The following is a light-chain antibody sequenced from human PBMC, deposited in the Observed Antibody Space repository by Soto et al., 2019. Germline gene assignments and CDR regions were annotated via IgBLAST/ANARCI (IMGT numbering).Light chain of an antibody. CDR2: GAS. V-gene: IGKV3-20*01. CDR3: QQYGSSPVT. CDR1: QNIITN. J-gene: IGKJ4*01. Sequence: EIVMTQSPGTLSVSPGERATLSCRASQNIITNLAWYQQKPGQAPRLLIYGASSRATGIPDRFSGSGSGTDFTLTISRLEPEDFAVYYCQQYGSSPVTFGGGTKVDI.